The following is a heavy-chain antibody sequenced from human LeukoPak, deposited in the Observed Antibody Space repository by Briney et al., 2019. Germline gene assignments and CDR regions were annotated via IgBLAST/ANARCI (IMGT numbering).Heavy chain of an antibody. D-gene: IGHD6-6*01. J-gene: IGHJ4*02. Sequence: SETLSLTCTVSGGSISSGGYYWSWIRQHPGKGLEWIGYIYDSGSTYYNPSLRSRVTISVDTSKNQFSLKLSSVTAADTAVYYCARGRSSDYWGQGTLVTVSS. CDR3: ARGRSSDY. V-gene: IGHV4-31*03. CDR1: GGSISSGGYY. CDR2: IYDSGST.